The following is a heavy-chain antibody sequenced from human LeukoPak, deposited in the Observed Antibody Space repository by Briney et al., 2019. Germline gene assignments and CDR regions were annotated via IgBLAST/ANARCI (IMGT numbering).Heavy chain of an antibody. D-gene: IGHD3-22*01. CDR1: GGPFSNGGYY. Sequence: SQTLSLTCTVSGGPFSNGGYYCGWIRQHPGTGLEWIGYIYYSGSTHYYNPSLKSRLTISVDTSKNQFTLNLSSVTAADTAVYYCARSDSTGYYFGDWGQGTLVTVFS. J-gene: IGHJ4*02. CDR2: IYYSGSTH. V-gene: IGHV4-31*03. CDR3: ARSDSTGYYFGD.